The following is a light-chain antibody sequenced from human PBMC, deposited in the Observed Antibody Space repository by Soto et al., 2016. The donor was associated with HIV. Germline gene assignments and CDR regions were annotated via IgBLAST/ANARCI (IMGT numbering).Light chain of an antibody. V-gene: IGKV1-NL1*01. Sequence: DIQMTQSPSSLSASVGDRVTITCRASQGISNSLAWYQQKPGKAPKLLLYAASRLESGVPSRFSGSGSGGTGTDFTLTIDSLQPEDFATYYCQQTDSFPFTFGPGTKVNV. CDR2: AAS. J-gene: IGKJ3*01. CDR1: QGISNS. CDR3: QQTDSFPFT.